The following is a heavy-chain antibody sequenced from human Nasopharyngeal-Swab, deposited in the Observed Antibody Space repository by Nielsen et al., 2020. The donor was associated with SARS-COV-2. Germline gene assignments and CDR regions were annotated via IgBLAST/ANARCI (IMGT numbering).Heavy chain of an antibody. Sequence: WIRQPPGKGLEWIGSIYYSGGTYYNPSLKSRVTISVDTSKNQFPLKLSSVTAADTAVYYCASLTFGGVIVIPSYYFDYWGQGTLVTVSS. J-gene: IGHJ4*02. V-gene: IGHV4-39*01. CDR3: ASLTFGGVIVIPSYYFDY. CDR2: IYYSGGT. D-gene: IGHD3-16*02.